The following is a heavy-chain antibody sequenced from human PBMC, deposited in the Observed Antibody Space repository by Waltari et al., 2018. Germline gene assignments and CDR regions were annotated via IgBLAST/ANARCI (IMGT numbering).Heavy chain of an antibody. V-gene: IGHV4-61*02. Sequence: QVQMQESGPGLVKPSQTLSLTCTVSGGSISSGSYYWSWTRRPAGKGLEWIGRIYTSGSTNYNPSLKSRVTISVDTSKNQFSLKLSSVTAADTAVYYCARDGSSWSSARFDYWGQGTLVTVSS. CDR3: ARDGSSWSSARFDY. D-gene: IGHD6-6*01. CDR2: IYTSGST. J-gene: IGHJ4*02. CDR1: GGSISSGSYY.